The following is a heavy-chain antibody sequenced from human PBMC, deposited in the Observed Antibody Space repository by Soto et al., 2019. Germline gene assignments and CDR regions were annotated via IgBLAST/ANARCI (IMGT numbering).Heavy chain of an antibody. D-gene: IGHD2-15*01. J-gene: IGHJ6*02. Sequence: PSETLSLTCTVSGGSISSGSYYWGWIRQPPGKGLEWIGSIYYSGSTYYNPSLKSRVTISVDTSKNQFSLKLSSVTAADTAVYYRGKIPCWVVTGAVRYFGMEVWGPGTKVTVSS. CDR3: GKIPCWVVTGAVRYFGMEV. CDR2: IYYSGST. CDR1: GGSISSGSYY. V-gene: IGHV4-39*01.